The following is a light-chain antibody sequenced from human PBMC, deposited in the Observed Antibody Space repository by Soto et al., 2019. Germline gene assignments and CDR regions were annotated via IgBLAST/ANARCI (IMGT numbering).Light chain of an antibody. J-gene: IGKJ3*01. CDR1: QSVSAN. CDR2: GAS. V-gene: IGKV3-20*01. Sequence: IVLTQSPATLSLSPGERATLSCRASQSVSANLAWYQQKPGQAPTLLIYGASTRATGIPDRFSGSGSGPDFTLTIDRLEPEDFAVYYCQDYGSSPFTFGPGTKVDIK. CDR3: QDYGSSPFT.